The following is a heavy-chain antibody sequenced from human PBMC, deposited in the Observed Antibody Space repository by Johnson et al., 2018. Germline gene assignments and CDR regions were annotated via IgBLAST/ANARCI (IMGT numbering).Heavy chain of an antibody. Sequence: QVQLQESGPGLVKASVTLSLTCTVSGGSISNITYYWGWIRQPPGKGLEWIATASYFGSTYYNPSLKSRVTISLDTSKNQFSLKLNSVTAADTAVYYCARVNGDIFQQWCQGTLVIVSS. J-gene: IGHJ1*01. CDR3: ARVNGDIFQQ. CDR1: GGSISNITYY. CDR2: ASYFGST. V-gene: IGHV4-39*07. D-gene: IGHD2-15*01.